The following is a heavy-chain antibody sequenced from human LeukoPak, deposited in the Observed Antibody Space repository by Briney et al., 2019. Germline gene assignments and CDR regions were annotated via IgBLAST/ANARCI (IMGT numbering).Heavy chain of an antibody. V-gene: IGHV4-59*08. CDR3: ARQTHYGSGSYLLDY. J-gene: IGHJ4*02. Sequence: SETLSLTCTVSGGSISSSMSSYYWSWIRQPPGKGLEWIGYIYDSGSTNYNPSLKSRVTISVDTSKNQFSLKLNSVTAADTAVYCCARQTHYGSGSYLLDYWGQGTLVTVSS. CDR1: GGSISSSMSSYY. CDR2: IYDSGST. D-gene: IGHD3-10*01.